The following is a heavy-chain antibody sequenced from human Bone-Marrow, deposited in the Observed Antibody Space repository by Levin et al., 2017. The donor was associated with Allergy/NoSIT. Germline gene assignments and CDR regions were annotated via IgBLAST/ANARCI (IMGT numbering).Heavy chain of an antibody. CDR3: ARGGIVVVPAAMRPFDY. D-gene: IGHD2-2*01. CDR2: IYYSGST. J-gene: IGHJ4*02. Sequence: SQTLSLTCTVFGGSISSRTYYWGWIRQPPGKGLEWIGNIYYSGSTYYNPSLKSRVTISVDTSKNQFFLRLSSVIAADTAVYYCARGGIVVVPAAMRPFDYWGQGTLVTVSS. CDR1: GGSISSRTYY. V-gene: IGHV4-39*02.